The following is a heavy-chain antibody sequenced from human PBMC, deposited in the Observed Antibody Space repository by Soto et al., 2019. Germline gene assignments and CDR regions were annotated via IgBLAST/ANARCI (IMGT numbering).Heavy chain of an antibody. Sequence: QVQLVESGGGVVQPGRSLRLSCAASGFTFSSYGMHWVRQAPGKGLEWVAVISYDGSNKYYADSVKGRFTISRDNSKNTLYLQMNSLRAEDTAVYYCAKDGGWFDYFDYWGQGTLVTVSS. CDR1: GFTFSSYG. D-gene: IGHD6-19*01. CDR2: ISYDGSNK. V-gene: IGHV3-30*18. CDR3: AKDGGWFDYFDY. J-gene: IGHJ4*02.